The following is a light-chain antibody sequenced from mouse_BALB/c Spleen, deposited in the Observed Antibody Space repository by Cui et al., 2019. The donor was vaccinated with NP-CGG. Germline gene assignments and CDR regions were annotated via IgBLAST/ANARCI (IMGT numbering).Light chain of an antibody. V-gene: IGLV1*01. J-gene: IGLJ1*01. CDR2: GTN. Sequence: QAVVNQESALPTSPGETVTLTGRSSTGAVTTSNYANWVQEKPDHLFTGLIGGTNNRAPGVPARFSGSLIGDKAALTITGAQTEDEAIYFCALWYSNHWVFGGGTKLTVL. CDR1: TGAVTTSNY. CDR3: ALWYSNHWV.